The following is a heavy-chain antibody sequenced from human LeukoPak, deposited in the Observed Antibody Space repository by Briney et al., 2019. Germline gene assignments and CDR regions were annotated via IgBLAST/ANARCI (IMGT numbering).Heavy chain of an antibody. V-gene: IGHV1-18*01. J-gene: IGHJ4*02. CDR3: ARDGRGVWGSYRRALFDY. CDR2: ISAYNGNT. D-gene: IGHD3-16*02. Sequence: ASVKVSCKASGYTFTSYGISWVRQAPGQGLEWMGWISAYNGNTNYAQKLQGRVTMTTDTSTSTAYMEVRSLRSDDTAVYYCARDGRGVWGSYRRALFDYWGQGTLVTVSS. CDR1: GYTFTSYG.